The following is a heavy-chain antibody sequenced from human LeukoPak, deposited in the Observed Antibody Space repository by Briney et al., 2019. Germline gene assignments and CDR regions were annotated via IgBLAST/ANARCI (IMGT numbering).Heavy chain of an antibody. CDR2: INPNSGGT. CDR3: ARGRDSGSYRGAFDI. D-gene: IGHD1-26*01. V-gene: IGHV1-2*02. CDR1: GYTFTGYY. J-gene: IGHJ3*02. Sequence: RASVKVSCKASGYTFTGYYMHWVRQAPGQGLEWMGWINPNSGGTNYAQKFQGRVTMTRDTSISTAYMELSRLRSDDTAVYYRARGRDSGSYRGAFDIWGQGTMVTVSS.